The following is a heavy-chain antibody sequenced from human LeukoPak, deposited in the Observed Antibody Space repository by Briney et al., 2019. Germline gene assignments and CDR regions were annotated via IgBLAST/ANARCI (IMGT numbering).Heavy chain of an antibody. D-gene: IGHD3-9*01. CDR1: GYTFTSYY. CDR3: ARDLRDYDILTGYYYGSRDYYGMDV. Sequence: VASVKVSCKASGYTFTSYYMHWVRQAPGQGLEWMGIIIPSGGSTSYAQKFQGRVTMTRDTSTSTVYMELSSLRSEDTAVYYCARDLRDYDILTGYYYGSRDYYGMDVWGQGTTVTVSS. CDR2: IIPSGGST. J-gene: IGHJ6*02. V-gene: IGHV1-46*01.